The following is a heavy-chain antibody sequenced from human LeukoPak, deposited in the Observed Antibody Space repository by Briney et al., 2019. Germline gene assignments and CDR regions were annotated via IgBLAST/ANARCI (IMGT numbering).Heavy chain of an antibody. CDR3: ARQTFGVVDY. J-gene: IGHJ4*02. CDR1: GGSFSGYY. CDR2: INHSGST. V-gene: IGHV4-34*01. D-gene: IGHD3-3*01. Sequence: PSETLSLTCAVYGGSFSGYYWSWIRQLPGKGLEWIGEINHSGSTNYNPSLKSRVTISVDASKNQFSLKLSSVTAADTAVYYCARQTFGVVDYWGQGTLVTVSS.